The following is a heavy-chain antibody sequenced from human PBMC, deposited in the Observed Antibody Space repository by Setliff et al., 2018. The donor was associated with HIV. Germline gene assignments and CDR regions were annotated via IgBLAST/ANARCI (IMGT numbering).Heavy chain of an antibody. J-gene: IGHJ6*02. CDR1: GYTLSNYC. V-gene: IGHV5-51*01. CDR2: IYPGNSDT. CDR3: AKHLSPGSGWYSKARGMDV. Sequence: GESLKISCKASGYTLSNYCIAWVRQMPGKGLEWMGIIYPGNSDTTYSPSFQGQVTISADRSISTAYLQWSSLKASDTAMYYCAKHLSPGSGWYSKARGMDVWGQGTTVTVSS. D-gene: IGHD6-19*01.